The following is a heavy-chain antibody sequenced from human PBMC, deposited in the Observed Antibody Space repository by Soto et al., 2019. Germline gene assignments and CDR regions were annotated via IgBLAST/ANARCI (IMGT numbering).Heavy chain of an antibody. Sequence: GGSLRLSCAASGFTFSNYGMHWVRQAPGKGLEWVAVISYDGTNKYYADSVKGRFTISRDNSKNTLYLQMNSLRTEDTAVYYCEKVLGPAPHKTGNPFDYWGRGTPVTVSS. J-gene: IGHJ4*02. CDR1: GFTFSNYG. D-gene: IGHD3-16*01. CDR3: EKVLGPAPHKTGNPFDY. V-gene: IGHV3-30*18. CDR2: ISYDGTNK.